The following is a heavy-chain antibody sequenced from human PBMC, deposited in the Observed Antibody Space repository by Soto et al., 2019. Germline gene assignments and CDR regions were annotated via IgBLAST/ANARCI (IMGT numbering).Heavy chain of an antibody. CDR2: ISSSGSTI. V-gene: IGHV3-11*01. CDR1: GFTFSDYY. J-gene: IGHJ4*02. Sequence: GGSLRLSCAASGFTFSDYYMSWIRQAPGKGLEWVSYISSSGSTIYYADSVKGRFTISRDNAKNSLYLQMNSLRAEDTAVYYCARDVAFNWLRGVAARPTWGQGTLVTVSS. CDR3: ARDVAFNWLRGVAARPT. D-gene: IGHD3-10*01.